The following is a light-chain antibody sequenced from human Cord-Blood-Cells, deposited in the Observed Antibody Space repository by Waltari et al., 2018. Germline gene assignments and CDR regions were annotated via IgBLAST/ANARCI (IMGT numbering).Light chain of an antibody. J-gene: IGKJ1*01. CDR1: QSISSY. V-gene: IGKV1-39*01. CDR3: QQSYSTPPT. Sequence: DIQMTQSPSSLSASVGDRVTITCRASQSISSYLNWYQQKPGKAPNLLIYAASSLQSGVPSRFSGSGSGTDFTLTISSLQPEDFATHYCQQSYSTPPTFGQGTKVEIK. CDR2: AAS.